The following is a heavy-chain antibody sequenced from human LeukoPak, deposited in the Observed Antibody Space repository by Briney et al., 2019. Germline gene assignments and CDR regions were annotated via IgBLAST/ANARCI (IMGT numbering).Heavy chain of an antibody. CDR1: GYTFTSYD. CDR2: MNPNSGNT. V-gene: IGHV1-8*01. J-gene: IGHJ4*02. CDR3: ARDCSRTSCYTRFDY. D-gene: IGHD2-2*02. Sequence: GASVKVSCKASGYTFTSYDINWVRQATGQGLEWMGWMNPNSGNTGYAQKFQGRVTITRDTSISTAYMELSGLRSEDTAVYFCARDCSRTSCYTRFDYWGKGTLVTVSS.